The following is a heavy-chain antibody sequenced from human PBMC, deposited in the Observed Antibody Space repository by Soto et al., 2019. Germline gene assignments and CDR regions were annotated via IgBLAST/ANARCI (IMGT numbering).Heavy chain of an antibody. D-gene: IGHD1-7*01. CDR1: GGSISSGGYY. CDR2: IYYSGST. V-gene: IGHV4-31*03. Sequence: PSETLSLTCTVSGGSISSGGYYWSWIRQHPGKGLEWIGYIYYSGSTYYNPSLKSRVTISVDTSKNQFSLKLSSVTPADTAVYYCARVDRNYSYYYYGMDVWGQGTTVTVSS. CDR3: ARVDRNYSYYYYGMDV. J-gene: IGHJ6*02.